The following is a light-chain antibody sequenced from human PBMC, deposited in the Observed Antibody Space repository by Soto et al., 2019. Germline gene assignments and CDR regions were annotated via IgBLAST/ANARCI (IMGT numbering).Light chain of an antibody. Sequence: IVVKQAPQNLLYSPGGKATLSSTAVQNNSSYLNWYQHKPGQAPTLLMYDVSNRATGIPARFSGSGSGTDFTLTISSLEPEDLAVYYCQRRNNWPPGITFGQGTRLEI. CDR1: QNNSSY. CDR3: QRRNNWPPGIT. V-gene: IGKV3-11*01. J-gene: IGKJ5*01. CDR2: DVS.